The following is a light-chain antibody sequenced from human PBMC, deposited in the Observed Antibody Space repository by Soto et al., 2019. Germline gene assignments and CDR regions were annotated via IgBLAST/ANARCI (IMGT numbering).Light chain of an antibody. V-gene: IGKV2-28*01. CDR3: MQALQTPPIT. Sequence: DIVMTQSPLSLPVTPGEPASISCRSSQSLLHSIGYNYLDWDLQKPGQSPQLLIYLGSNRASGVTDRFSGSGSGTDFTLKISRVEAEDVGVHCCMQALQTPPITFGQGTRLEIK. J-gene: IGKJ5*01. CDR2: LGS. CDR1: QSLLHSIGYNY.